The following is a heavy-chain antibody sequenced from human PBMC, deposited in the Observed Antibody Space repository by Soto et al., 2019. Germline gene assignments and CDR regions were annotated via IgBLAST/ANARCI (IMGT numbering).Heavy chain of an antibody. CDR3: AIYLSVLYGNWFDP. CDR1: GGSISSGGYY. V-gene: IGHV4-31*03. J-gene: IGHJ5*02. CDR2: ISYSGST. D-gene: IGHD2-8*02. Sequence: PSETLSLTCTVSGGSISSGGYYWTWIRQHPGKGLEWIGDISYSGSTNYNPSLKSRITISVDTSKNQFSLKLSSVTAADTAVYYCAIYLSVLYGNWFDPWFQGTLFTVPS.